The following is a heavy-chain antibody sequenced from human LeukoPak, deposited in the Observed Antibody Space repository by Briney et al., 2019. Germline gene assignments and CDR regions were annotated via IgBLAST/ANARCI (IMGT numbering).Heavy chain of an antibody. CDR3: ARGAPRYDFWSGYYTEVDY. J-gene: IGHJ4*02. CDR1: GYTFTSYG. D-gene: IGHD3-3*01. Sequence: GASVKVSCKASGYTFTSYGISWVRQAPGQGLEWMGWINPNSGGTNYAQKFQGRVTMTRDTSISTAYMELSRLRSDDTAVYYCARGAPRYDFWSGYYTEVDYWGQGTLVTVSS. V-gene: IGHV1-2*02. CDR2: INPNSGGT.